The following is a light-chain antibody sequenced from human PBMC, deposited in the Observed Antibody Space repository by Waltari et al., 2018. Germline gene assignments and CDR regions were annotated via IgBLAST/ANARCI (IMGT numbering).Light chain of an antibody. CDR3: HQYYTTPYT. CDR2: ATS. CDR1: QGISNS. Sequence: DIQMTQSPSSLSASVGDRVTITCRARQGISNSLAWYQQKPGKAPKLLLYATSRLESGVPSRFSGSGSGTDYTLTINSLQPEDLATYYCHQYYTTPYTFGQGTKLEIK. V-gene: IGKV1-NL1*01. J-gene: IGKJ2*01.